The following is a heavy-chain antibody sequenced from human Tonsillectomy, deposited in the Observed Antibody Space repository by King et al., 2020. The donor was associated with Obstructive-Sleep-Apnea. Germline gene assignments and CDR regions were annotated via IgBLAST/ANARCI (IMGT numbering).Heavy chain of an antibody. CDR2: IYYSGST. D-gene: IGHD3-10*01. CDR1: GGSISSGGYY. Sequence: VQLQESDPGLVKPSQTLSLTCTVSGGSISSGGYYWSWIRQHPGKGLEWIGYIYYSGSTYYNPSLKSRVTISVDTSKNQFSLKLSSVTAADTAVYYCARNLFLYGSGSYYAFDIWGQGTMVTVSS. CDR3: ARNLFLYGSGSYYAFDI. J-gene: IGHJ3*02. V-gene: IGHV4-31*03.